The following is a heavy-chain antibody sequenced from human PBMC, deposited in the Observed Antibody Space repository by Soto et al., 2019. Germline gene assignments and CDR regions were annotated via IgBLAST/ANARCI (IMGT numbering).Heavy chain of an antibody. V-gene: IGHV5-51*01. CDR1: GYSFTSYW. CDR3: SRLGVVEPHYYYGMDV. CDR2: IYPGDSDT. J-gene: IGHJ6*02. Sequence: PGESLKISCKGSGYSFTSYWIGWVRQMLGKGLEWMGIIYPGDSDTRYSPSFQGQVTISADKSISTAYLQWSSLKASDTAMYYCSRLGVVEPHYYYGMDVCGQGTTVTVSS. D-gene: IGHD3-3*01.